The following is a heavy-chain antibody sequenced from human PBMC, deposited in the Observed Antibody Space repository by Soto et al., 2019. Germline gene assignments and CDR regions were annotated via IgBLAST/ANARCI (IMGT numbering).Heavy chain of an antibody. CDR2: INAGNGNT. CDR3: ARGDGYYYFDY. J-gene: IGHJ4*02. D-gene: IGHD3-22*01. Sequence: QVQPVQSGAEVKKPGASVKVSCKASGYTFTSYAMHWVRQAPGQRLEWMGWINAGNGNTKYSQKFQGRVTITRDTSASTAYVELSSLRSEDTAVCYCARGDGYYYFDYWGQGSLVPVSS. CDR1: GYTFTSYA. V-gene: IGHV1-3*01.